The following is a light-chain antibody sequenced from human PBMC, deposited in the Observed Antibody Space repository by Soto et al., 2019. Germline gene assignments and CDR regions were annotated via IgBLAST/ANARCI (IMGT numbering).Light chain of an antibody. V-gene: IGLV2-14*01. CDR3: SAFGGSGS. Sequence: QSVLTQPDSVSGSPGQSIAVSGTGTSSDIGRYNHVPWYQQHPGKAPKLVIYEVANRPSGVSNRFSGSKSGNTASLIITGLQADDEADYYCSAFGGSGSFGTGTKVTVL. CDR2: EVA. CDR1: SSDIGRYNH. J-gene: IGLJ1*01.